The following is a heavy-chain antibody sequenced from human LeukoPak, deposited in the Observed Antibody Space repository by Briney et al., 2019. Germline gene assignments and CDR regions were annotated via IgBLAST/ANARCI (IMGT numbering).Heavy chain of an antibody. CDR1: GYTFTSYY. V-gene: IGHV1-46*01. J-gene: IGHJ3*02. Sequence: ASVKVSCKASGYTFTSYYMHWVRQAPGQGLEWMGIINPSGGSTSYAQKFQGRVTMTRDTSTSTVYMELSSLRSEDTAVYYCARDGEFRYCSSTSCHAPYYYGSGSSAFDIWGRGTMVTVSS. CDR2: INPSGGST. CDR3: ARDGEFRYCSSTSCHAPYYYGSGSSAFDI. D-gene: IGHD2-2*01.